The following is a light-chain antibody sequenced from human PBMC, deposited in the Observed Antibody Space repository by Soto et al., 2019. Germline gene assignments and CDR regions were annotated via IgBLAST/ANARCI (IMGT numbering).Light chain of an antibody. CDR2: DAS. J-gene: IGKJ1*01. V-gene: IGKV1-5*01. CDR1: ESIRTW. Sequence: IQMTQSPSTLSASIGASVTITCRASESIRTWLAWYQHKPGKAPKFLIYDASSLESGVPSRFSGSGSGTEFTLTISNLQPDDFATYFCQQYHNYPRTFGQGTKVDIK. CDR3: QQYHNYPRT.